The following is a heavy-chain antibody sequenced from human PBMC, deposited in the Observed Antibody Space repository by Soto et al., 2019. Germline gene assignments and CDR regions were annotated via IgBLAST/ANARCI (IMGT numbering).Heavy chain of an antibody. CDR1: GGTFSSYA. CDR3: ARDIIVVVPAATYYYAMDV. CDR2: IIPIFGTA. D-gene: IGHD2-2*01. J-gene: IGHJ6*02. Sequence: QVQLVQSGAEVKKPGSSVKVSCKASGGTFSSYAISWVRQAPGQGLEWMGGIIPIFGTANYAQKFQGRVTITADESTSTAYMELSSLRSEDTAVYYCARDIIVVVPAATYYYAMDVWGQGTTVTVSS. V-gene: IGHV1-69*01.